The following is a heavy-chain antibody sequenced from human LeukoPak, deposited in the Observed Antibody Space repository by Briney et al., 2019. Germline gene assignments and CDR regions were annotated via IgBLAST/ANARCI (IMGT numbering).Heavy chain of an antibody. J-gene: IGHJ4*01. CDR3: ANVSWVGGCHPGNYVVS. Sequence: AGSLRLSCAASGFTFSTYTMHWVRQAPGRGLEWVAVLSHDGSNEDYGDSVKGRFTISRDNPKNTLYLVMNSLRTEDTAIYCCANVSWVGGCHPGNYVVSWGHGALVTASS. D-gene: IGHD5-12*01. CDR2: LSHDGSNE. CDR1: GFTFSTYT. V-gene: IGHV3-30-3*01.